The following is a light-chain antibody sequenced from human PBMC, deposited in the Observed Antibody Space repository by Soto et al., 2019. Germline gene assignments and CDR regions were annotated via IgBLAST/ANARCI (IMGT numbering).Light chain of an antibody. CDR3: QQYYSYLIT. V-gene: IGKV1-5*01. CDR1: QTINTR. Sequence: DIQMTQSPSTLSSSVGDRVTITCRATQTINTRLAWYQQKPGKAPKLLIYDASSLESGVPSRFSGSGSGTEFTLTISCLQSEDFATYYCQQYYSYLITFGQGTRLEI. J-gene: IGKJ5*01. CDR2: DAS.